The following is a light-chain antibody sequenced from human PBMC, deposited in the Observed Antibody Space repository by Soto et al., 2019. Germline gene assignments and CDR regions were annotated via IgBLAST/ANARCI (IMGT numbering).Light chain of an antibody. Sequence: DIQLTQSPSSLSASVGDRVTITCPASQSISSYLNWYQQKPGKAPKLLSYKASTLKSGVPSRFSGSGSGTEFTLTISSLQPDDFETYYCQHYNSYSEAFGQGTKVDIK. CDR1: QSISSY. CDR2: KAS. CDR3: QHYNSYSEA. J-gene: IGKJ1*01. V-gene: IGKV1-5*03.